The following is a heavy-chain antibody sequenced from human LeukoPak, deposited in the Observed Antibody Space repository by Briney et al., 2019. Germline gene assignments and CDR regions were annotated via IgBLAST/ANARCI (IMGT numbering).Heavy chain of an antibody. CDR1: GFTFSSYW. CDR3: ARRGSSGWYTEPFFDY. V-gene: IGHV3-7*01. CDR2: IKQDGSEK. Sequence: EGSLRLSCAASGFTFSSYWMSWVRQAPGKGLEWVANIKQDGSEKYYVDSVKGRFTISRDNAKNSLYLQMNSLRAEDTAVYYCARRGSSGWYTEPFFDYWGQGTLVTVSS. D-gene: IGHD6-19*01. J-gene: IGHJ4*02.